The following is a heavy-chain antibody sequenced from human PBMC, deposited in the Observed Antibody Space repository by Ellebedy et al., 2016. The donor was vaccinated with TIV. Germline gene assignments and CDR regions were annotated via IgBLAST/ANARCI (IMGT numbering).Heavy chain of an antibody. Sequence: ASVKVSCXASGNTLSGYYIHWMRQTPGQGLEWLGWINPTGRGTKTAQRFQGRLTLTRDTSTGAAYMDLSSLTSGDTAVYFCAREDQFEAPFYFISYWGQGTRLTVSS. V-gene: IGHV1-2*02. J-gene: IGHJ4*02. D-gene: IGHD3-9*01. CDR2: INPTGRGT. CDR3: AREDQFEAPFYFISY. CDR1: GNTLSGYY.